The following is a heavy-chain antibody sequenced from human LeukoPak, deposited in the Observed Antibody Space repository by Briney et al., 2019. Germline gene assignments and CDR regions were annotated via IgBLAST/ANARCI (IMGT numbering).Heavy chain of an antibody. Sequence: PSQTLSLTCAVSGGSISSGGYSWSWIRQPPGKGLEWIGYIYHSGSTYYNPSLKSRVTISVDTSKNQFSLKLSSVTAADTAVYYCARRLYSNHYYYYYYGMDVWGQGTTVTVSS. V-gene: IGHV4-30-2*01. D-gene: IGHD4-11*01. CDR2: IYHSGST. CDR1: GGSISSGGYS. J-gene: IGHJ6*02. CDR3: ARRLYSNHYYYYYYGMDV.